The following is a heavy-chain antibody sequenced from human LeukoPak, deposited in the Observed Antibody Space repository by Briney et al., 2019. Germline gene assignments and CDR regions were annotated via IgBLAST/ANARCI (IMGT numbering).Heavy chain of an antibody. Sequence: GGSLRLSCAASGFTFSSYAMSWVRQAPGKGLEWVSAISGSGGSTYYADSVKGRFTISRDNSKNTLYLQMNSLRAEDTAVYYCAKLGHITILWKEPEYFQHWGQGTLVTVSS. CDR1: GFTFSSYA. CDR2: ISGSGGST. V-gene: IGHV3-23*01. D-gene: IGHD3-9*01. CDR3: AKLGHITILWKEPEYFQH. J-gene: IGHJ1*01.